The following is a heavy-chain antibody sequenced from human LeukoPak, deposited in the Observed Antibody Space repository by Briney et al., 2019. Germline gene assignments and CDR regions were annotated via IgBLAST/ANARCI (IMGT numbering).Heavy chain of an antibody. D-gene: IGHD4-17*01. Sequence: GGSLRLSCVASGFRLSSYAMSWVRQAPGKGLEGVSATSSSDPGTYYAPSVRGRFTIYRDNSKNTVYLQMNSLRVEDAAIYYCARAPVTSCRGAFCYPFDCWGQGTRLTVSS. J-gene: IGHJ4*02. CDR1: GFRLSSYA. CDR3: ARAPVTSCRGAFCYPFDC. V-gene: IGHV3-23*01. CDR2: TSSSDPGT.